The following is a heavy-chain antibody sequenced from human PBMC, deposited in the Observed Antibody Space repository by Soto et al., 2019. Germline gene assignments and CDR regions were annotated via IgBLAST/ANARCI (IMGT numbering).Heavy chain of an antibody. CDR1: GFTFSTYA. V-gene: IGHV3-23*01. CDR3: AKDLFPTSGQRFFFQX. CDR2: ILHDETP. J-gene: IGHJ4*02. Sequence: GGSLRLSFAASGFTFSTYAMTWVRQAPGRGLEWVSTILHDETPFYTDSVKGLFTISRDTVRGTLYLQMNGLRVEDAALYFCAKDLFPTSGQRFFFQXWGQVSLVTVSX. D-gene: IGHD2-21*01.